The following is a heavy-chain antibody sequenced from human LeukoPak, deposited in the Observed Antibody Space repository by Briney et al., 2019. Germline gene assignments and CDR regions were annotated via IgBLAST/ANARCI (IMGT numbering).Heavy chain of an antibody. V-gene: IGHV3-74*01. J-gene: IGHJ4*02. CDR2: IASDGSST. D-gene: IGHD4-23*01. Sequence: GGSLRLSCAASGFTFTTYWMNWVRQAPGKGLVWVSRIASDGSSTTYADSVKGRFSISRDNAKNTLYLQMNSLRVEDTAVYYCARGRPHGNDYWGQGTLVTVSS. CDR3: ARGRPHGNDY. CDR1: GFTFTTYW.